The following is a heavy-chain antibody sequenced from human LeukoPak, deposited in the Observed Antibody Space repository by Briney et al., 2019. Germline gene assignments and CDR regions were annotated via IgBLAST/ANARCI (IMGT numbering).Heavy chain of an antibody. V-gene: IGHV3-53*01. J-gene: IGHJ4*02. Sequence: GGSLRLSCAASGFTFSSLWMGWLRQAPGKGLEWVSVIYDSGTTYYADSVKGRFLIFRDTSKNTVDLQMNSLRVEDTAVYYCAGRRSSGRYAYWGQGTLVTVSS. CDR2: IYDSGTT. CDR1: GFTFSSLW. D-gene: IGHD6-19*01. CDR3: AGRRSSGRYAY.